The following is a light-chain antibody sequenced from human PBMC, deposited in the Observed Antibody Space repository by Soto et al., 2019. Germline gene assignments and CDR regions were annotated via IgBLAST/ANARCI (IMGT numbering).Light chain of an antibody. J-gene: IGKJ1*01. Sequence: DIQMTQSPSTLSASVGDRVIISCRASQSISSWLAWYQQRPGKAPKLLIYRASSLETGVPSRFSGSGSGTEFTLTIRSLQPDDFETYYCQQYNTYSRTFGQGTKVDIK. CDR1: QSISSW. CDR2: RAS. V-gene: IGKV1-5*03. CDR3: QQYNTYSRT.